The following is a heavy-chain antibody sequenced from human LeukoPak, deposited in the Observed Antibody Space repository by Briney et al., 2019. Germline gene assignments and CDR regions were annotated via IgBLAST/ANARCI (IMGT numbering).Heavy chain of an antibody. CDR1: GGSISSYY. Sequence: PSETLSLTCTVSGGSISSYYWSWIRQPAGKGLEWIGRIYISGSTNYNPSLNYNPSLKSRVTMSVDTSKKQFSLKLSSVTAADTAVYYCASSPRWFGEFLAFDIWGQGTLVIVSS. CDR2: IYISGSTNYNPSL. CDR3: ASSPRWFGEFLAFDI. J-gene: IGHJ3*02. D-gene: IGHD3-10*01. V-gene: IGHV4-4*07.